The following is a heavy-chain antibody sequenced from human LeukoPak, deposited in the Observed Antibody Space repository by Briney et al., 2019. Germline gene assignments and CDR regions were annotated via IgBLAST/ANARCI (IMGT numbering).Heavy chain of an antibody. CDR2: IIPIFGTA. CDR3: AKTRPLDSSSWSHGDY. J-gene: IGHJ4*02. Sequence: SVKVSCKASGGTFSSYAISWVRQAPGQGLEWMGGIIPIFGTANYAQKFQGRVTITADESTSTAYMELSSLRSEDTAVYYCAKTRPLDSSSWSHGDYWGQGTLVTVSS. CDR1: GGTFSSYA. D-gene: IGHD6-13*01. V-gene: IGHV1-69*01.